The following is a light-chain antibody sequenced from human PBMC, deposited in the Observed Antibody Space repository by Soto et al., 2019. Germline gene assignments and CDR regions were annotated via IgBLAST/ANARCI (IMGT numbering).Light chain of an antibody. Sequence: QSVLTQPRSVSGSAGQSVTISCTGTSSDVGAYNYVSWYQQHPGKAPKLMISDVSKRPSGVPDRFSGSKSGNTASLTISGLQAEDEADYYCCSYAGSYTVLFGGGTQLTVL. CDR2: DVS. CDR3: CSYAGSYTVL. CDR1: SSDVGAYNY. J-gene: IGLJ2*01. V-gene: IGLV2-11*01.